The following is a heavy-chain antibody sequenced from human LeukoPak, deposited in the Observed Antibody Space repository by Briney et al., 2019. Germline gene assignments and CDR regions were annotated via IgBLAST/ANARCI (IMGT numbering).Heavy chain of an antibody. CDR3: AKDHHSPYSGYDGY. D-gene: IGHD5-12*01. CDR2: ISYDGSNI. J-gene: IGHJ4*02. V-gene: IGHV3-30*18. CDR1: GFTFSSYG. Sequence: GGSLRLSCAASGFTFSSYGMHWVRQAPGKGLEWVAVISYDGSNIYYADSVKGRFTISRDNSKNTLYLQMNSLRAEDTAVYYCAKDHHSPYSGYDGYWGQGTLVTVSS.